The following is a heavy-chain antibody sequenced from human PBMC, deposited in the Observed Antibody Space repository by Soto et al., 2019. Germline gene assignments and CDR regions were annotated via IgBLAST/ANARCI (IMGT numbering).Heavy chain of an antibody. D-gene: IGHD1-26*01. CDR2: FDPEDGET. CDR3: ATIRRVWATWDFFGY. Sequence: ASVKVSCKVSGYTLTGLSMHWVRQAPGKGLEWMGGFDPEDGETIYAQKFQGRVTMTEDTSTDTAYMELSSLRSEDTAVYYCATIRRVWATWDFFGYWGQGTLVTVSS. CDR1: GYTLTGLS. J-gene: IGHJ4*02. V-gene: IGHV1-24*01.